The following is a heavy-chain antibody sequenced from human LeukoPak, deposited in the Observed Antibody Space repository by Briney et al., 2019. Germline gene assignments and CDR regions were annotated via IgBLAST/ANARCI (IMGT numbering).Heavy chain of an antibody. V-gene: IGHV1-2*02. D-gene: IGHD3-22*01. CDR1: GYTFTSYD. CDR3: ARDRNYYDHNGNFDY. CDR2: INPNSAGT. J-gene: IGHJ4*02. Sequence: ASVKDSCKASGYTFTSYDINWVRQAPGQGLEWMGWINPNSAGTNYAQKFQGRVTMTRDTSISTAYMELSRLRSDDTAVYYCARDRNYYDHNGNFDYWGQGTLVTVSS.